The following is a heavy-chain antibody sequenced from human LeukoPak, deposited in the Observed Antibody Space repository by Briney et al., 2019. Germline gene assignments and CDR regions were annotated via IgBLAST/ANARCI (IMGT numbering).Heavy chain of an antibody. D-gene: IGHD5-12*01. V-gene: IGHV3-21*06. CDR1: GFIFSNYY. Sequence: GGSLRLSCAASGFIFSNYYLNWVRQAPGKGLEWVSCIHGSASYNYYADSVKGRFTVSRDSAKNSLYLEMSSLRVEDTAVYYCVRAFGGYDSQRFYYNMDVWGKGTTVTVSS. CDR2: IHGSASYN. CDR3: VRAFGGYDSQRFYYNMDV. J-gene: IGHJ6*03.